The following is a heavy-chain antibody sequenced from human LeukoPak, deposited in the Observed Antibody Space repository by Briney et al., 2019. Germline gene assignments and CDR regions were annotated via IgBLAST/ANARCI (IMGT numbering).Heavy chain of an antibody. CDR2: ISFDGANK. Sequence: GGSLRLSCATSGFTFSMSSMYWVRLAPGKGLEWLAGISFDGANKFSGDSVKGRFSISRDNSKNTLYLQMNSLGLDDTAVYFCARGRAGIAAAGFDYWGQGTLVTVSS. CDR1: GFTFSMSS. J-gene: IGHJ4*02. CDR3: ARGRAGIAAAGFDY. D-gene: IGHD6-13*01. V-gene: IGHV3-30*04.